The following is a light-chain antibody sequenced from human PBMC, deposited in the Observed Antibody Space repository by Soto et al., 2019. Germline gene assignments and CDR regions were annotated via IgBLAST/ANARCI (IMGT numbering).Light chain of an antibody. CDR1: SSDVGGYNY. CDR3: SSYTSTSTLV. CDR2: EVT. J-gene: IGLJ1*01. Sequence: QSVLTQPASVSGSPGQSITIPCTGTSSDVGGYNYVSWYQQHPGKVPKLVIYEVTNRPSGVSNRFSGSKSGNRASLTISGLRPEDEADYYCSSYTSTSTLVFVTGTKLTVL. V-gene: IGLV2-14*01.